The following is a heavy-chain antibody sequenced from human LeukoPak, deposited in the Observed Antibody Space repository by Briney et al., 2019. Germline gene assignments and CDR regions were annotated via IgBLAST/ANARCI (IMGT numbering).Heavy chain of an antibody. D-gene: IGHD6-6*01. CDR3: ARDRREYSSSRYFDY. CDR1: AFIFSGHW. V-gene: IGHV3-7*03. CDR2: IKEDGSER. Sequence: GGSLRLSCEGSAFIFSGHWMNWVRQTPGKGLEWVASIKEDGSERQYVDSVKGRFSISRDNTKGSLFLQLNSLRAEDTAVYYCARDRREYSSSRYFDYWGQGTLVTVSS. J-gene: IGHJ4*02.